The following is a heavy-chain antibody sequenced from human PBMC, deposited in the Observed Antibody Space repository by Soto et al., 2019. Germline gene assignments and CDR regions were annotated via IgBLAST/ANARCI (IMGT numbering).Heavy chain of an antibody. V-gene: IGHV1-69*01. CDR2: IIPIFGTA. CDR1: GGTFSSYA. J-gene: IGHJ4*02. Sequence: QVQLVQSGAEVKKPGSSVKVSCKASGGTFSSYAISWVRQAPGQGLEWMGGIIPIFGTANYAQKFQGRVTMTADESTSTAYMELSSLRSEVTAVYYCARGYYDSSGYSGYFDYWGQGPLVTVSS. CDR3: ARGYYDSSGYSGYFDY. D-gene: IGHD3-22*01.